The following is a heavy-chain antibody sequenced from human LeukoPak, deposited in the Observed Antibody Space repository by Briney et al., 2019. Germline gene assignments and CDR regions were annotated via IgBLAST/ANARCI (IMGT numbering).Heavy chain of an antibody. J-gene: IGHJ6*02. D-gene: IGHD2-2*01. CDR1: GFTFSSYS. CDR3: ARVVPAAIASNYYYYYGMDV. V-gene: IGHV3-21*01. Sequence: GGSLRLSCAASGFTFSSYSTNWVRQAPGKGLEWVSSISSSSSYIYYADSVKGRFTISRDNAKNSLYLQMNSLRAEDTAVYYCARVVPAAIASNYYYYYGMDVWGQGTTVTVSS. CDR2: ISSSSSYI.